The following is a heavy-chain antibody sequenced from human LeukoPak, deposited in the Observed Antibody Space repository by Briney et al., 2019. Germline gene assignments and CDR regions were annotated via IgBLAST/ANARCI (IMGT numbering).Heavy chain of an antibody. CDR1: KFTFHTYL. J-gene: IGHJ4*02. V-gene: IGHV3-23*01. CDR2: ISGSGATT. D-gene: IGHD2-21*01. CDR3: AKDPRAMGLYFLDD. Sequence: GGSLSLSCAGSKFTFHTYLMSWVRQAPGKGLEWVSSISGSGATTDYADSVKGRFTISRDNVNKALYLEMSSLRAEDTAVYFCAKDPRAMGLYFLDDWIEGALVTVSS.